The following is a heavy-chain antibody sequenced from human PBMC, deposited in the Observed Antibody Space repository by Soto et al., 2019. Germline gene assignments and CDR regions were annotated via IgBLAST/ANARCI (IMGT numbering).Heavy chain of an antibody. J-gene: IGHJ6*02. CDR3: AKGQLACHSYCGTDF. V-gene: IGHV3-9*01. D-gene: IGHD6-13*01. Sequence: GGSLRLSCAASAFTFDDYAMHWVRQAPGKSLEWVSGISWNSGSIGYADSVKGRFTISRDNAKNSLYLQMNSLRAEDTALYYCAKGQLACHSYCGTDFRCQGPTVTVSS. CDR1: AFTFDDYA. CDR2: ISWNSGSI.